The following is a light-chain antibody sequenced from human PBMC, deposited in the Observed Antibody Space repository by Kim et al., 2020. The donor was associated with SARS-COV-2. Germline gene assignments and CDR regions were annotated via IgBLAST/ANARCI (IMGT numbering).Light chain of an antibody. CDR1: NIGSKS. Sequence: PEQTASISCGGNNIGSKSVHWCQQKPGQAPVLVISYDSDRPSGIPERFSGSNSGNTATLTISRVEAGDEADYYCQVWDSTIDHRVLFGGGTQLTVL. CDR3: QVWDSTIDHRVL. J-gene: IGLJ2*01. V-gene: IGLV3-21*04. CDR2: YDS.